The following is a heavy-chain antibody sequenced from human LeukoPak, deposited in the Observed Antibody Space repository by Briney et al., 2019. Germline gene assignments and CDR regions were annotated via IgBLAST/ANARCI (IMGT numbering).Heavy chain of an antibody. V-gene: IGHV3-30-3*01. CDR1: GFTFSSYA. CDR2: ISYDGSNK. D-gene: IGHD1-26*01. J-gene: IGHJ4*02. Sequence: GRSLRLSCAASGFTFSSYAMHWVRQAPGKGLEWVAVISYDGSNKYYADSVKGRFTISRDNSKNTLYLQMNSLRAEDTAVYYCARDKFEWELQPEPFDYWGQGTLVTVSS. CDR3: ARDKFEWELQPEPFDY.